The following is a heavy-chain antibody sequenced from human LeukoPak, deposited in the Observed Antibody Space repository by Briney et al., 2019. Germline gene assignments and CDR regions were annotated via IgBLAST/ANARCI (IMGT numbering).Heavy chain of an antibody. CDR1: GGTFSSYA. D-gene: IGHD2-2*01. CDR2: IIPIFGTA. V-gene: IGHV1-69*05. Sequence: SVKVSCKASGGTFSSYAISWVRQAPGQGLEWMGGIIPIFGTANYAQKFQGRVTITRDTSASTAYMELSSLRSEDTAVYYCARTVPAAHYSDYWGQGSLVTVSS. CDR3: ARTVPAAHYSDY. J-gene: IGHJ4*02.